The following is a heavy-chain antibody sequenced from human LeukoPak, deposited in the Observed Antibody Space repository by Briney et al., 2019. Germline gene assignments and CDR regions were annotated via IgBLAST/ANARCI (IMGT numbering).Heavy chain of an antibody. V-gene: IGHV4-34*01. J-gene: IGHJ1*01. CDR3: ARNVPNRDYYDSSGYYLTEYFQH. Sequence: SETLSLTCAVYGGSFSGYYWSWIRQPPGKGLEWIGGINHSGSTNYNPSLKSRVTISVDTSKNQFSLKLSSVTAADTAVYYCARNVPNRDYYDSSGYYLTEYFQHWGQGTLVTVSS. D-gene: IGHD3-22*01. CDR2: INHSGST. CDR1: GGSFSGYY.